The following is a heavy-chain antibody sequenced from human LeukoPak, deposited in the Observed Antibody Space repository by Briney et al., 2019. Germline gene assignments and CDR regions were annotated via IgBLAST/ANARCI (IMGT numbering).Heavy chain of an antibody. J-gene: IGHJ4*02. Sequence: GAAVKLSFKASGYTFTSYGVSWVRQPPAQGLEWRGWISAYNGNTNYAQKLQGRVTMTTDTSTRTAYMELKSLRSDAAAVYYCARDLFLPGDSWGQGTLVTVSS. V-gene: IGHV1-18*01. CDR2: ISAYNGNT. CDR1: GYTFTSYG. CDR3: ARDLFLPGDS. D-gene: IGHD2-21*01.